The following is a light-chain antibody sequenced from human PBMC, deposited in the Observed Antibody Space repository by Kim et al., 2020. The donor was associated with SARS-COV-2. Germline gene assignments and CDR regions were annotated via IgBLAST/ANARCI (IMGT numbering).Light chain of an antibody. Sequence: EILMTQSPATLSVSPGERATLSCRASQSVSSNLAWYQQKPGQAPRLLIYGASTRATVIPARFSGSGSGTEFTLTISSLQSEDFAVYYCQQYNNWPRTFGQGTKVDIK. CDR1: QSVSSN. CDR2: GAS. J-gene: IGKJ1*01. V-gene: IGKV3-15*01. CDR3: QQYNNWPRT.